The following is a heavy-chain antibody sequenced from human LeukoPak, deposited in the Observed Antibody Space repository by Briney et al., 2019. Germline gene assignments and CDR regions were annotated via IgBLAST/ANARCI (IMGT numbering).Heavy chain of an antibody. J-gene: IGHJ6*03. CDR2: ISAYNGNT. V-gene: IGHV1-18*01. Sequence: GASVKVSCKASGYTFTSYGISWVRQAPGQGIEWMGWISAYNGNTNYAQKLQGRVTMTTDTSTSTAYMELRSLRSDDTAVYYCATSSITMVRGVTYYYYYMDVWGKGTTVTISS. CDR1: GYTFTSYG. CDR3: ATSSITMVRGVTYYYYYMDV. D-gene: IGHD3-10*01.